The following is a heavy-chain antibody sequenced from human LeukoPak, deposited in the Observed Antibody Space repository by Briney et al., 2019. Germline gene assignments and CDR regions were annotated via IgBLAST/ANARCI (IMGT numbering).Heavy chain of an antibody. V-gene: IGHV4-59*01. J-gene: IGHJ4*02. CDR1: GGSISSYY. D-gene: IGHD2-15*01. CDR3: ARGAGAYCSGGSCYSSIAVAGFFDY. Sequence: PPETLSLTCTVSGGSISSYYWSWIRQPPGKGLEWIGYIYYSGSTNYNPSLKSRVTISVDTSKNQFSLKLSSVTAADTAVYYCARGAGAYCSGGSCYSSIAVAGFFDYWGQGTLVTVSS. CDR2: IYYSGST.